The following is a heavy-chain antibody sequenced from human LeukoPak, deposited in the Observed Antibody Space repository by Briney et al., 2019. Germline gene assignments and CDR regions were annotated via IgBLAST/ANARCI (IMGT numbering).Heavy chain of an antibody. CDR2: INPNNVVT. Sequence: GSSVNLSCNPSEYTFTAYYIHSLRQAPGQQLECKRWINPNNVVTNYTHKFHARVTMTRDTSISTAYMELSRLRSDDTAVYYCARDKKGYCSSTSCLNLDYWGQGTLVTVSS. J-gene: IGHJ4*02. D-gene: IGHD2-2*01. V-gene: IGHV1-2*07. CDR3: ARDKKGYCSSTSCLNLDY. CDR1: EYTFTAYY.